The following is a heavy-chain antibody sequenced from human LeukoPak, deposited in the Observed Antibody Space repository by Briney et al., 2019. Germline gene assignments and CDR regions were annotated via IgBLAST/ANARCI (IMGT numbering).Heavy chain of an antibody. V-gene: IGHV1-69*13. CDR3: ARVVDGSYYVIEWEAYYFDY. D-gene: IGHD1-26*01. J-gene: IGHJ4*02. Sequence: SVKVSCKASGGTFSSYAISWVRQAPGQGLEWMGGIIPIFGTANYAQKFQGRVTITADESTSTAYMELRSLRSDDTAVYYCARVVDGSYYVIEWEAYYFDYWGQGTLVTVSS. CDR1: GGTFSSYA. CDR2: IIPIFGTA.